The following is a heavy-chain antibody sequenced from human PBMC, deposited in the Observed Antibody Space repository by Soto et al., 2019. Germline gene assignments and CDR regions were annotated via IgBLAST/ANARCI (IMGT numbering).Heavy chain of an antibody. V-gene: IGHV3-23*01. D-gene: IGHD6-6*01. Sequence: GGSMDISCAASGFTFSNYAMGWVRKATGKGLEWVSSISTSIDATYYADSVKGRFTISRDDSKNTLYLQMNSLRAEDTAVYYCAKDRTVAARNFDYWGQGTLVTVSS. CDR3: AKDRTVAARNFDY. CDR2: ISTSIDAT. CDR1: GFTFSNYA. J-gene: IGHJ4*02.